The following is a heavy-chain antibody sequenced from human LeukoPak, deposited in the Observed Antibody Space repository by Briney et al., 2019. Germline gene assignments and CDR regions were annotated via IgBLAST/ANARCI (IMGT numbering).Heavy chain of an antibody. J-gene: IGHJ3*02. CDR3: ARPTGYYISLDAFDI. CDR1: GYSFTSYW. V-gene: IGHV5-51*01. CDR2: IYPGDSDT. D-gene: IGHD3-9*01. Sequence: GESLKISCKGSGYSFTSYWIGWVRQMPGKGLERMGIIYPGDSDTRYSPSFQGQVTISADESISTAYLQWSSLKASDTAMYYCARPTGYYISLDAFDIWGQGTMVTVSS.